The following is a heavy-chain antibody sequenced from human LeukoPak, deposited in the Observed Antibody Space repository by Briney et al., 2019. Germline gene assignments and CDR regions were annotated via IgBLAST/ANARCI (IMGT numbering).Heavy chain of an antibody. J-gene: IGHJ4*02. D-gene: IGHD3-10*01. CDR1: GGSISSSSYY. CDR3: ARLGITTDY. Sequence: ASETLSLTCTVSGGSISSSSYYWGWIRQPPGKGLEWIGSIYYSGSTYYNPSLKSRVTISVDTSKNQFPLKLSSVTAADTAVYYCARLGITTDYWGQGTLVTVSS. CDR2: IYYSGST. V-gene: IGHV4-39*01.